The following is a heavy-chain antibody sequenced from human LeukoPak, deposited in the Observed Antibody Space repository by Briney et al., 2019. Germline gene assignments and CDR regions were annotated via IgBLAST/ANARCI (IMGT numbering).Heavy chain of an antibody. D-gene: IGHD5-12*01. J-gene: IGHJ4*02. CDR2: ISSNGGST. V-gene: IGHV3-64*02. CDR3: ARDGTYTDYDPDFDI. CDR1: GFTFSSYA. Sequence: GGSLRLSCAASGFTFSSYAMHWVRQAPGKGLEYVSAISSNGGSTYYADSVKGRFTISRDNSKNTLYLQMGSLRAEDMAVYYCARDGTYTDYDPDFDIWGQGTLVTVSS.